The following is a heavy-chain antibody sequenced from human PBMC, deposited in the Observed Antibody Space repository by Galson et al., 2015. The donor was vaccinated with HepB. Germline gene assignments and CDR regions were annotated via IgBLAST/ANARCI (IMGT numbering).Heavy chain of an antibody. CDR1: GFIFSKYA. V-gene: IGHV3-23*01. CDR3: AKDKYANGNYWTDLHY. J-gene: IGHJ4*02. CDR2: LSDTGGDT. Sequence: SLRLSCAASGFIFSKYAMSWVRQAQGKGLEWVSGLSDTGGDTHYADSVKGRFSISRDNSKNTLYLQMNSLRAEDAAIYYCAKDKYANGNYWTDLHYWGQGTLVTVSS. D-gene: IGHD1-1*01.